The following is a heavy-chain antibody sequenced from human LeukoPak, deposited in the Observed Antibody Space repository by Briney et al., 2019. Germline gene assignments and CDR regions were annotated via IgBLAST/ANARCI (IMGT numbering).Heavy chain of an antibody. CDR1: GYTFTGYY. J-gene: IGHJ4*02. CDR2: INPNSGGT. CDR3: ARDPPRFIAAAGTNFDY. Sequence: ASVKVSCKASGYTFTGYYMHWVRQAPGQGLELMGRINPNSGGTNYAQKFQGRVTMTRDTSISTAYMELSRLRSDDTAVYYCARDPPRFIAAAGTNFDYWGQGTLVTVSS. D-gene: IGHD6-13*01. V-gene: IGHV1-2*06.